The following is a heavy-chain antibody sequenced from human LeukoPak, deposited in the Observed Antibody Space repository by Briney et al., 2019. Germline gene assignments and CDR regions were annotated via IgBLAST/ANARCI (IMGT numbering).Heavy chain of an antibody. Sequence: SETLSLTCTVSGGSISSGSYYWGWIRQPPGKGLEWIASMYYSGTTFYSPSLKSRVTISVDTSKTQLSLKLGSVTAADTAVYYCARHPPRDGSAFDYWGQGTLVTVSS. CDR3: ARHPPRDGSAFDY. CDR2: MYYSGTT. V-gene: IGHV4-39*01. CDR1: GGSISSGSYY. J-gene: IGHJ4*02.